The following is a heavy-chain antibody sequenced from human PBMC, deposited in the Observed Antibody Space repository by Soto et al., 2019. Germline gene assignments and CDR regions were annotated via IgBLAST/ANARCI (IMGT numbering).Heavy chain of an antibody. V-gene: IGHV1-69*01. CDR3: ARDGERHNWNNFDY. D-gene: IGHD1-20*01. CDR1: GGTFSSYA. J-gene: IGHJ4*02. Sequence: QVQLVQSGAEVKKPGSSVKVSCKASGGTFSSYAISWVRQAPGQGLEWMGGIIPIFGTANYAQKFQGRVTITADESTSRAYMELSSLRSEDTAVYYCARDGERHNWNNFDYWGQGTLVTVSS. CDR2: IIPIFGTA.